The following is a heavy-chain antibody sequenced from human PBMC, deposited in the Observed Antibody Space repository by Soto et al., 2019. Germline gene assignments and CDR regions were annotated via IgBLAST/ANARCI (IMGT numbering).Heavy chain of an antibody. Sequence: EVQLVESGGGLVQPGGSLRLSCAASGFTVSSNYMSWVRQAPGKGLEWVSVIYRGGSTYYADSVKGRFTISRDNSKNTLYLQMNSLRAEDTAVYYCAREEGLHSGWFDPWGQGTLVTVSS. CDR2: IYRGGST. CDR3: AREEGLHSGWFDP. J-gene: IGHJ5*02. CDR1: GFTVSSNY. D-gene: IGHD3-10*01. V-gene: IGHV3-66*01.